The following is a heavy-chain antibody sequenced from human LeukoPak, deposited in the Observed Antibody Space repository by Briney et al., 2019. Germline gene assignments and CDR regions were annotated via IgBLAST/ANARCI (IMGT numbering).Heavy chain of an antibody. J-gene: IGHJ4*02. CDR2: INHSGSI. CDR3: ARGKNGTAAAGTRYYFDY. CDR1: GGSFSGYY. Sequence: SETLSLTCAVYGGSFSGYYWSWIRQPPGKGLEWIGEINHSGSINYNPSLKSRVTISVDTSKNQFSLKLSSVTAADTAVYYCARGKNGTAAAGTRYYFDYWGQGTLVTVSS. D-gene: IGHD6-13*01. V-gene: IGHV4-34*01.